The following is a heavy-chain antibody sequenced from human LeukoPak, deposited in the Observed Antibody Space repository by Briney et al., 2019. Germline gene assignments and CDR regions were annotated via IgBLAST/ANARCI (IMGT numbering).Heavy chain of an antibody. J-gene: IGHJ4*02. CDR2: ISDDGSGT. V-gene: IGHV3-23*01. CDR3: ATDRERDPSVYYLV. CDR1: RFTFSDYA. D-gene: IGHD3-22*01. Sequence: PGGSLRLSCAASRFTFSDYAMSWVRQAPGQGLEWVSTISDDGSGTYYADSVKGRFTISRDNSKNTLFLQINSLRAEDSAVYYCATDRERDPSVYYLVGGQGTLITVSS.